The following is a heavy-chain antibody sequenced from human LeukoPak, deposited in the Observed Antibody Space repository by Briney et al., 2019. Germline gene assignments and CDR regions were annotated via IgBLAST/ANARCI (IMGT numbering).Heavy chain of an antibody. CDR1: GYSFTSYA. V-gene: IGHV1-18*04. CDR3: ARDPLRSTWSTYNNAMDV. J-gene: IGHJ6*02. D-gene: IGHD6-13*01. Sequence: ASVKVSCKASGYSFTSYAINWVRQAPGQGLEWVGWFSAYNGNTDYAQKVQGRVTMTTDASTSTAHMELVSLTSDDTAVYYCARDPLRSTWSTYNNAMDVWGQGTTVTVS. CDR2: FSAYNGNT.